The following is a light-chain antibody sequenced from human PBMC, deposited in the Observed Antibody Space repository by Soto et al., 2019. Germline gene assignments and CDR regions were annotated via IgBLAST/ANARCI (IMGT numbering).Light chain of an antibody. Sequence: QSALTQPRSVSGSPGQSVTISCTGTSSDVGGYNYVSWYQQDPGKGPKLIIYDVTKRPSGVPDRFSGSKSGSTASLTISGLQAEDEADYYCCSYAGSYVFGTGTKVTVL. V-gene: IGLV2-11*01. CDR3: CSYAGSYV. CDR1: SSDVGGYNY. CDR2: DVT. J-gene: IGLJ1*01.